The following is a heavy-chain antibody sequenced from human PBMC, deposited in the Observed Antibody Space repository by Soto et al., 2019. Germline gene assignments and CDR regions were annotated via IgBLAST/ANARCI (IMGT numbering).Heavy chain of an antibody. CDR1: GFTVSSYA. D-gene: IGHD2-15*01. Sequence: GGSLRLSCAASGFTVSSYAMSWVRQAPGKGLEWVSAISGSGGSTYYANSVKGRFTISRDNSKNTLYLQMNSLRAEDTAVYYCANHRFVVVAATHFDYWGQGTLVTVSS. CDR2: ISGSGGST. CDR3: ANHRFVVVAATHFDY. J-gene: IGHJ4*02. V-gene: IGHV3-23*01.